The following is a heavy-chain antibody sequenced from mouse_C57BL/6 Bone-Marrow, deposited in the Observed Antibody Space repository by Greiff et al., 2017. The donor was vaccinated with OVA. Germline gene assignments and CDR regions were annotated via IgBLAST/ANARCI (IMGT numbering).Heavy chain of an antibody. V-gene: IGHV1-61*01. D-gene: IGHD5-2*01. CDR2: IYPYDSDT. CDR1: GYTFTSYW. J-gene: IGHJ3*01. Sequence: VQLQQPGAELVRPGSSVKLSCKASGYTFTSYWMDWVKQRPGQGLEWIGNIYPYDSDTTYNQKFKDKASLTVDKSSSTAYMQLSSLTSEDSAVYYCAREEDEYGFADWGQGTLVTVSA. CDR3: AREEDEYGFAD.